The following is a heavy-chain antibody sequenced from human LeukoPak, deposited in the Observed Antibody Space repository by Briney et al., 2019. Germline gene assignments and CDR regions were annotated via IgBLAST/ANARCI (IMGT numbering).Heavy chain of an antibody. V-gene: IGHV3-7*01. CDR3: ARAGYDFWSGQVDY. J-gene: IGHJ4*02. CDR1: GFTFSIAW. Sequence: GGSLRLSCAASGFTFSIAWMSWVRQAPGKGLEWVANIKQDGSEKYYVDSVKGRFTISRDNAKNSLYLQMNSLRAEDTAVYYCARAGYDFWSGQVDYWGQGTLVTVSS. CDR2: IKQDGSEK. D-gene: IGHD3-3*01.